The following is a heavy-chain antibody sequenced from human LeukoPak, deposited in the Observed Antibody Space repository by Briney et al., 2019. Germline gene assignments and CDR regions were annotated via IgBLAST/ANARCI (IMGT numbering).Heavy chain of an antibody. CDR3: ARHIGTTHFDY. D-gene: IGHD1-7*01. CDR1: GGSISSYY. Sequence: SETLSLTCTVSGGSISSYYWSWIRQLPGKGLEWIGYIYYTGSTDYNPSLKTRVTISVDTSKNQFSLKLSPVTAADTAVYYCARHIGTTHFDYWGQGTLVAVSS. J-gene: IGHJ4*02. CDR2: IYYTGST. V-gene: IGHV4-59*01.